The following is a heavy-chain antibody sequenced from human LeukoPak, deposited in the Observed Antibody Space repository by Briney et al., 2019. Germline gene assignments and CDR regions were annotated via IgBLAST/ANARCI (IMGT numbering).Heavy chain of an antibody. CDR1: GGSISSSSYY. D-gene: IGHD6-19*01. CDR3: ARDQERGGPYSSGPAQGFDP. J-gene: IGHJ5*02. V-gene: IGHV4-39*07. Sequence: PSETLSLTCTVSGGSISSSSYYWGWIRQPPGKGLEWIGSIYYSGSTYYNPSLKSRVTISVDTSKNQFSLKLSSVTAADTAVYYCARDQERGGPYSSGPAQGFDPWGQGTLVTVSS. CDR2: IYYSGST.